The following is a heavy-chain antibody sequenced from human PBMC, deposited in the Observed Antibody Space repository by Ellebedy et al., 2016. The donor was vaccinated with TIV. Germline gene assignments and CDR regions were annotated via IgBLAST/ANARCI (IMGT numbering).Heavy chain of an antibody. CDR3: ARDGVRQGMDV. CDR2: IHYSGST. Sequence: MPSETLSLTCTVSGGSISSSNYYRGWIRQPPGKGLEWIGSIHYSGSTYYNPSLKSRVTISVDTSKNQFSLKLSSVTAADTAVYYCARDGVRQGMDVWGQGTTVTASS. J-gene: IGHJ6*02. D-gene: IGHD2-21*01. CDR1: GGSISSSNYY. V-gene: IGHV4-39*07.